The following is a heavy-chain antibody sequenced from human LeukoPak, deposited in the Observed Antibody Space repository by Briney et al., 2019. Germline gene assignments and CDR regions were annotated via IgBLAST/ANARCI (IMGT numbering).Heavy chain of an antibody. CDR3: ARVYGPHSSSPNWFDP. CDR2: MYHSGST. D-gene: IGHD6-13*01. J-gene: IGHJ5*02. V-gene: IGHV4-38-2*02. CDR1: GYSIGTGYY. Sequence: KTSETLSLTCTVSGYSIGTGYYWGWIRQPPGKGLEWIGSMYHSGSTNYNPSLKSRVTISVDTSKNQFSLKLSSVTAADTAVYYCARVYGPHSSSPNWFDPWGQGTLVTVSS.